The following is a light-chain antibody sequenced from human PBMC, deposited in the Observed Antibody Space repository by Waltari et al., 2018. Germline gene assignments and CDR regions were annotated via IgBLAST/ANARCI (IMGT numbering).Light chain of an antibody. CDR2: EAS. CDR1: QSISHY. V-gene: IGKV1-5*03. J-gene: IGKJ2*01. Sequence: DIQMTQSPSTLSASVGDRVTITCRASQSISHYLAWYQHKPGNAPKLLIYEASSLESGVPSRFSGSGSGTEFTLTINGLQPDDFGTYYCQQYRAYKTFAQGTRLEIK. CDR3: QQYRAYKT.